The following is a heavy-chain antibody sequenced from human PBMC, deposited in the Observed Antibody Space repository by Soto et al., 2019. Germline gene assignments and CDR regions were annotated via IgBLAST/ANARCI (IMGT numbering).Heavy chain of an antibody. CDR3: AKDRGTGDYGVNAVEL. Sequence: EEQLLESGGGLVRRGGSLRLACAASGFTFSVFAMSWVRQAPGKGLELVSSISGRGENTYYADSVKGRFTISRDNSKNTLNLQMKRLRGEDTAVYYCAKDRGTGDYGVNAVELWGQGTMVTVSS. J-gene: IGHJ3*01. CDR2: ISGRGENT. CDR1: GFTFSVFA. D-gene: IGHD7-27*01. V-gene: IGHV3-23*01.